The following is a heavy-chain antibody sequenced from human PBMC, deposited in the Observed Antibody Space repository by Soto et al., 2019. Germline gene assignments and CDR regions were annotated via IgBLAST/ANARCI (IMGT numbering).Heavy chain of an antibody. D-gene: IGHD3-22*01. CDR3: ASPQAYYYDGSGYYVWSFQH. Sequence: QVQLVQSGAEVKKPGSSVKVSCKASGGTFSSYAISWVRQAPGQGLEWMGGIIPIFGTANYAQKFQGRVTIPADESRGKAYMELSSLRSEDTAVYYCASPQAYYYDGSGYYVWSFQHWGQGTLVTVSS. V-gene: IGHV1-69*01. CDR1: GGTFSSYA. CDR2: IIPIFGTA. J-gene: IGHJ1*01.